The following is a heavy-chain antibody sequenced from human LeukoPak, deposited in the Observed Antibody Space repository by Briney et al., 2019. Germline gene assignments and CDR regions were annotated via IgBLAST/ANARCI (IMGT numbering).Heavy chain of an antibody. CDR2: VSSNEGT. Sequence: SETLSLTCTVSGGSTSTYYWGWIRQRPGEGLEWIGYVSSNEGTNYNPSLKSRVTILVDTSKNQFSLKLSSVTAADTAVYYCARGSGGDYDYVWGSYRPQFDSWGQGILVTVSS. CDR3: ARGSGGDYDYVWGSYRPQFDS. D-gene: IGHD3-16*02. CDR1: GGSTSTYY. V-gene: IGHV4-59*01. J-gene: IGHJ4*02.